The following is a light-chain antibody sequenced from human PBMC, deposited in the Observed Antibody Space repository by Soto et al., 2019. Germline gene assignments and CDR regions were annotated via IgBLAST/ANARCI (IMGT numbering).Light chain of an antibody. CDR3: QQYNNWPPWT. V-gene: IGKV3-15*01. CDR1: QSVSNN. Sequence: ILMTQSPATLSVSPGERATLSCRASQSVSNNLAWYQQKPGQAPRLLIYDASTRATGIPARFSGSGSGTEFTLTISGLQSEDFAVYYCQQYNNWPPWTFGKGTKVETK. J-gene: IGKJ1*01. CDR2: DAS.